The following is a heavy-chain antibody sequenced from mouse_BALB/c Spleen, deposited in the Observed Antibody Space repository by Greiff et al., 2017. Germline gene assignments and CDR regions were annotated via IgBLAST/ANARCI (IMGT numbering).Heavy chain of an antibody. CDR3: ARHENPLAETWFAY. J-gene: IGHJ3*01. CDR1: GFAFSSYD. D-gene: IGHD1-1*01. CDR2: ISSGGGST. V-gene: IGHV5-12-1*01. Sequence: EVKVEESGGGLVQPGGSLKLSCAASGFAFSSYDMSWVRQTPEKRLEWVAYISSGGGSTYYPDTVKGRFTISRDNAKNTLYLQMSRLKSEDTAMYYGARHENPLAETWFAYWGQGTLVTVSA.